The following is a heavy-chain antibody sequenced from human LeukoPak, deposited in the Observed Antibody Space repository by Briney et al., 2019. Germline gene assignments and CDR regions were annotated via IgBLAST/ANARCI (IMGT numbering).Heavy chain of an antibody. CDR1: GFTFSNAW. Sequence: GGSLRLSCAASGFTFSNAWMSWVRQAPGKGLERVGRIKSKTDGGTTDYAAPVKGRFTISRDDSKNTLYLQMNSLKTEDTAVYYCTTGITMVRGVIIIGPDYWGQGTLVTVSS. D-gene: IGHD3-10*01. V-gene: IGHV3-15*01. CDR2: IKSKTDGGTT. CDR3: TTGITMVRGVIIIGPDY. J-gene: IGHJ4*02.